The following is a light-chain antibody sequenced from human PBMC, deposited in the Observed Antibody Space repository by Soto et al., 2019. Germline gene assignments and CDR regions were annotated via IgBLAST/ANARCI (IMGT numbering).Light chain of an antibody. CDR1: RRVSTN. Sequence: EIVMTQSPPTLLLSPGERAPPPAGPGRRVSTNLACYQQKPGQAPRLLIYGASTRATVIPARFSGSGSGTEFTLTISSLQSEDFAVYYCQHYNNWPRTFGQGTKVEIK. J-gene: IGKJ1*01. CDR3: QHYNNWPRT. CDR2: GAS. V-gene: IGKV3-15*01.